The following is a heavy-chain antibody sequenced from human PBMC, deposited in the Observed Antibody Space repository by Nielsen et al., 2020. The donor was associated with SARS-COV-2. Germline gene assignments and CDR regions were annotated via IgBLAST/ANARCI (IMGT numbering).Heavy chain of an antibody. CDR1: GFTFSSYA. CDR3: ARVWYYDSSGYWSAFDI. J-gene: IGHJ3*02. Sequence: GGSLRLSCEASGFTFSSYAMHWVRQAPGKGLEWVAVISFDGGTEYYADSVKGRFTISRDNSKNTLYLQMNSLRAEDTAVYYCARVWYYDSSGYWSAFDIWGQGTMVTVSS. CDR2: ISFDGGTE. V-gene: IGHV3-30*14. D-gene: IGHD3-22*01.